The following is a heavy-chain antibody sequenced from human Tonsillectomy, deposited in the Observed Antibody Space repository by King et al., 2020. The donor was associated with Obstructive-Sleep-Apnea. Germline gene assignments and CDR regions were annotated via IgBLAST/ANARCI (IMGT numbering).Heavy chain of an antibody. CDR2: INPSGGST. CDR1: GYTFTSYY. Sequence: VQLVESGAEVKKPGASVKVSCKASGYTFTSYYMHWVRQAPGQGLEWMGIINPSGGSTSYAQKFQGRVTMTRDTSTSTVYMELSSLRSEDTAVYYCAGDYDSSGYTPLYYFDYWGQGTLVTVSS. V-gene: IGHV1-46*01. CDR3: AGDYDSSGYTPLYYFDY. D-gene: IGHD3-22*01. J-gene: IGHJ4*02.